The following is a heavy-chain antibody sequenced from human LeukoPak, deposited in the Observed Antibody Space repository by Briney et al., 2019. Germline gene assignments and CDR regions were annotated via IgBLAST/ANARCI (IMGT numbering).Heavy chain of an antibody. Sequence: PGGSLRLSCAASGFTFSSYAMHWVRQAPGKGLEWVAVISYDGSNEYYADSVKGRFTISRDNSKNTLYLQMNSLRAEDTAVYYCARAGRITIYNWFDPWGQGTLVTVSS. CDR1: GFTFSSYA. D-gene: IGHD3-10*01. CDR2: ISYDGSNE. CDR3: ARAGRITIYNWFDP. V-gene: IGHV3-30-3*01. J-gene: IGHJ5*02.